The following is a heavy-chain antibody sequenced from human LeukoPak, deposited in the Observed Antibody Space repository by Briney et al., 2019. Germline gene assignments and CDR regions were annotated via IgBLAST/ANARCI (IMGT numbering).Heavy chain of an antibody. V-gene: IGHV4-34*01. Sequence: PSETLSLTCAVYGGSFSGYYWSWIRQPPGKGLEWIGEINHSGSTNYNPSLKSRVTISVDTSKNQFSLKLSSVTAADTAVYYCARGLYGDYGNFDYWGQGTLVTVSS. CDR1: GGSFSGYY. D-gene: IGHD4-17*01. CDR2: INHSGST. J-gene: IGHJ4*02. CDR3: ARGLYGDYGNFDY.